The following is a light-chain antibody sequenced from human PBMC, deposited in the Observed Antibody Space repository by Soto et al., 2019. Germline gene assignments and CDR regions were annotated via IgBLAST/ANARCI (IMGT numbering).Light chain of an antibody. CDR1: SGDDGGYNY. CDR2: DVS. CDR3: CSYAGSYV. J-gene: IGLJ1*01. Sequence: QSALTQPRSVSGSPGQSVTISCTGTSGDDGGYNYVSWYQQHPGKAPKLMIYDVSKRPSGVPDRFSGSKSGNTASLTISGLQAEDEADYYCCSYAGSYVFGTGTKLTVL. V-gene: IGLV2-11*01.